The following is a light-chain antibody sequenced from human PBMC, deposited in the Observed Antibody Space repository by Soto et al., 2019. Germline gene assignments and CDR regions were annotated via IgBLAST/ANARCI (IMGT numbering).Light chain of an antibody. V-gene: IGKV3-15*01. J-gene: IGKJ5*01. CDR2: GAS. CDR1: QSVSSY. CDR3: QQYNNWPPIT. Sequence: EIVVTQSPATLSLSPGERATLSCRASQSVSSYLAWYQQKPGQAPRLLIYGASTRATGTPARFSGSGSGTEFTLTISSLQSEDFAVYYCQQYNNWPPITFGQGTRLETK.